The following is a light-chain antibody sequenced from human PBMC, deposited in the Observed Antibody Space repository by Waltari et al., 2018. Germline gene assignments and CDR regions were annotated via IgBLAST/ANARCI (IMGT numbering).Light chain of an antibody. V-gene: IGKV3-20*01. CDR1: QSVSSSY. J-gene: IGKJ2*01. CDR3: QQYGSSPYT. Sequence: EIVLTQSPGTLSLSPGERATLSCRARQSVSSSYLAWYQQKSGQAPRQLIYGASSRATGITDRFSGSGSGTDFSLTSSRLEPEDFAVYYCQQYGSSPYTFGQGTMLESK. CDR2: GAS.